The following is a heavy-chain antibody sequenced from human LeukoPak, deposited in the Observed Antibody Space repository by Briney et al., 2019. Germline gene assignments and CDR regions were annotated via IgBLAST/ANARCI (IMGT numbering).Heavy chain of an antibody. CDR1: GGSISSYY. CDR3: ASEVRGVTPLGWFDP. V-gene: IGHV4-4*07. CDR2: IYTSGST. Sequence: SETLSLTCTVSGGSISSYYWSWIRQPAGKGLEWIGRIYTSGSTNYNPSLKSRVTMSVDTSRNQFSLKLSSVTAADTAVYYCASEVRGVTPLGWFDPWGQGTLVTVSS. D-gene: IGHD3-10*01. J-gene: IGHJ5*02.